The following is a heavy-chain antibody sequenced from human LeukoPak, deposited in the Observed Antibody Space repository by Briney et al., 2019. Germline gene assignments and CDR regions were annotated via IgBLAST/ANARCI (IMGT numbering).Heavy chain of an antibody. CDR3: AKAFRALAPRSPLDY. Sequence: PGRSLRLSCAASGFTFSSYGMHWVRQAPGKGLEWVAVIWYDGSNKYYADSVKGRFTISRDNSKNTLYLQMNSLRAEDTAVYYCAKAFRALAPRSPLDYWGQGTLVTVSS. D-gene: IGHD3-3*01. V-gene: IGHV3-33*06. CDR1: GFTFSSYG. J-gene: IGHJ4*02. CDR2: IWYDGSNK.